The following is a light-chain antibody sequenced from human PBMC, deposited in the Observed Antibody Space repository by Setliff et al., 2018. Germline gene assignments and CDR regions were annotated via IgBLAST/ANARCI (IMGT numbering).Light chain of an antibody. J-gene: IGLJ1*01. CDR1: SRDIGAYNS. CDR2: EVT. CDR3: CSYAASYNPYV. Sequence: LTQPPSASGSPGQSLTISCTGTSRDIGAYNSVSWYQQHPGKAPKLLIYEVTRRPSGVPDRFSGSKSGNTASLTVSGLQADDEADYFCCSYAASYNPYVFGSGTKGTVL. V-gene: IGLV2-8*01.